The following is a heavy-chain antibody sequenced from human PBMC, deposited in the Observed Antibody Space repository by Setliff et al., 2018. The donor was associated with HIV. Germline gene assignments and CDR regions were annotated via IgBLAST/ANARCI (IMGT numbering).Heavy chain of an antibody. CDR3: VREARGGYFDY. J-gene: IGHJ4*02. Sequence: ASAKVSCKASGYTFTSYYIHWVRQAPGQGLEWMGIVIPSTGDTNYAQNFQGRVTMTRDTSTNTVYMDLSSLKSEDTAVYYCVREARGGYFDYWGQGTLVTVSS. V-gene: IGHV1-46*01. CDR2: VIPSTGDT. CDR1: GYTFTSYY. D-gene: IGHD2-15*01.